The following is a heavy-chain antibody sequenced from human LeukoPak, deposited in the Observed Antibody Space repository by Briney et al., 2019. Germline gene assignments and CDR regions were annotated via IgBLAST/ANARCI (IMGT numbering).Heavy chain of an antibody. V-gene: IGHV4-59*01. Sequence: SETLSLTCTVSGGSISSYYWSWIRQPPGKGLGWIAYIYYSGSTNYNPSLKSRVTISIDTSKNQFSLKLNSVTAADTAVYYCARGLIRQSAFDIWGQGTMVTVSS. CDR2: IYYSGST. CDR3: ARGLIRQSAFDI. CDR1: GGSISSYY. D-gene: IGHD2-8*01. J-gene: IGHJ3*02.